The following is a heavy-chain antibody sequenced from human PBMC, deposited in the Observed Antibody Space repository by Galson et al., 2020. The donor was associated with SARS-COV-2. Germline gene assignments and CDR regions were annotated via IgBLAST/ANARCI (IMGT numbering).Heavy chain of an antibody. V-gene: IGHV4-39*01. CDR3: VRHVAYSGSYYPYNWFDP. CDR1: GDSITSNNYY. J-gene: IGHJ5*02. Sequence: ASETLSLTCNVSGDSITSNNYYWGWIRQPPGKGLEWIGSLYYSGNSFYNPSLRSRVAISVDTSKKRFSLNLNSVTAADTAMYYCVRHVAYSGSYYPYNWFDPWGQGILVTVSA. CDR2: LYYSGNS. D-gene: IGHD1-26*01.